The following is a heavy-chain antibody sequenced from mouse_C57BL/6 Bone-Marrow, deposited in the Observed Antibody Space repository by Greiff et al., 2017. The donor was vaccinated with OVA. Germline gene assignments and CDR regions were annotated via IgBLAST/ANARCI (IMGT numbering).Heavy chain of an antibody. V-gene: IGHV14-4*01. CDR2: IDPENGDT. CDR3: TTCWDAFFDY. CDR1: GFNIKDDY. J-gene: IGHJ2*01. Sequence: VHVKQSGAELVRPGASVKLSCTASGFNIKDDYMHWVKQRPEPGLEWIGWIDPENGDTEYASKFQGKATITADTSSNTAYLQLSSLTSEDTAVYYCTTCWDAFFDYWGQGTTLTVSS. D-gene: IGHD4-1*01.